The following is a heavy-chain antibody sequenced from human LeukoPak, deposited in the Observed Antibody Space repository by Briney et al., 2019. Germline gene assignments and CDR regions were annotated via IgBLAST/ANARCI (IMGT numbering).Heavy chain of an antibody. CDR2: IYYSGST. J-gene: IGHJ2*01. CDR1: GGSISSSSYY. D-gene: IGHD1-26*01. Sequence: PSETPSLTCTVSGGSISSSSYYWGWIRQPPGKGLEWIGSIYYSGSTYYNPSLKSRVTITVDTSKNQFSLKLSSVTAADTAVYYCARDGLVGATLAYFDLWGRGTLVTVSS. V-gene: IGHV4-39*07. CDR3: ARDGLVGATLAYFDL.